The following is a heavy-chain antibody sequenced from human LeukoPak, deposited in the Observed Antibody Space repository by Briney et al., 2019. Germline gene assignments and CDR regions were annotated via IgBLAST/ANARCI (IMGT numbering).Heavy chain of an antibody. D-gene: IGHD5/OR15-5a*01. CDR2: IGSGDDL. Sequence: GGSLRLSCAASGFTFRIHAMSWVRQAPGKGLEWVSTIGSGDDLHYADSVKGRFTVSRDDPQNTLYLQMNSLRAGDAAIYCAKDATPGNSVYDHFDYWGQGTLVTVSS. J-gene: IGHJ4*02. V-gene: IGHV3-23*01. CDR1: GFTFRIHA. CDR3: AKDATPGNSVYDHFDY.